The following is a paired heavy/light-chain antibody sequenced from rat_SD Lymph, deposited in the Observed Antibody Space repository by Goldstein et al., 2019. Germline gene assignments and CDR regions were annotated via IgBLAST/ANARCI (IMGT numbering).Heavy chain of an antibody. CDR1: GYSITSNY. V-gene: IGHV3-1*01. Sequence: EVQLQESGPGLVKPSQSLSLTCSVTGYSITSNYWGWIRKFPGNKMEWMGYISYSGSTSYNPSLKSRISITRDTSKNQFFLQLNSVTTEDTATYYCARYYRYGYKAHYFDYWGQGVMVTVSS. CDR2: ISYSGST. D-gene: IGHD1-9*01. CDR3: ARYYRYGYKAHYFDY. J-gene: IGHJ2*01.
Light chain of an antibody. CDR2: SGS. CDR3: QQHNEYPHVT. Sequence: DVQMTQSPSYLAASPGESVSISCKASKSINTYLAWYQEKPGKTNKLLIYSGSTLQSGTPSRFSGSGSGTDFTLTIRSLEPEDFAVYYCQQHNEYPHVTFGGGTKLELK. CDR1: KSINTY. V-gene: IGKV16S1*01. J-gene: IGKJ1*01.